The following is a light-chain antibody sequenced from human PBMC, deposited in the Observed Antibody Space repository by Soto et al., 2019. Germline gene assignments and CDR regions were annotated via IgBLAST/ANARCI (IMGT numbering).Light chain of an antibody. V-gene: IGKV2-30*01. CDR1: QSLVYSDGNTY. CDR2: KVS. J-gene: IGKJ1*01. CDR3: MQGRHWPPT. Sequence: DFVMTQSPLSLPVTLGQPSSISCGSSQSLVYSDGNTYLNWFHQRAGQSPRRLIYKVSNRDSGVPERFRGSGSGTDFTLKISRVEAEDVGVYYCMQGRHWPPTFGQGTKVDIK.